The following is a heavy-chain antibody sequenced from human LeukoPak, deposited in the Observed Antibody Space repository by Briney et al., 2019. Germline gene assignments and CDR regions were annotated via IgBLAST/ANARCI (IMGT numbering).Heavy chain of an antibody. CDR1: GYTFTGYY. CDR3: ARGTAYYDYVWGSYRYRDDAFDI. D-gene: IGHD3-16*02. V-gene: IGHV1-2*02. CDR2: INPNSGGT. J-gene: IGHJ3*02. Sequence: ASVKVSCKASGYTFTGYYMHWVRQAPGQGLEWMGWINPNSGGTNYAQKFQGRVTMTRDTSISTAYMELSRLRSDDTAVYYCARGTAYYDYVWGSYRYRDDAFDIWGQGTMVTVSS.